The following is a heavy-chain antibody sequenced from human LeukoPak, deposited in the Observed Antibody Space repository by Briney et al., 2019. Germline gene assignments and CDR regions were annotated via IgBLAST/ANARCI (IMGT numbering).Heavy chain of an antibody. Sequence: ASVKVSCKASGYTFTDYYIHWVRQAPGQGLEWMGWVNPDSGGANYAQKFQGRVTMTRDTSISTAYMELSRLRSDDTAMFYCAREGVAVDFWSQGTLVTVSS. CDR3: AREGVAVDF. D-gene: IGHD2-15*01. CDR1: GYTFTDYY. CDR2: VNPDSGGA. V-gene: IGHV1-2*02. J-gene: IGHJ4*02.